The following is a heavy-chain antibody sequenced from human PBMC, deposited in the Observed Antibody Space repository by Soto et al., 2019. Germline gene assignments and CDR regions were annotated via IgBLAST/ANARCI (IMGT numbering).Heavy chain of an antibody. D-gene: IGHD3-22*01. Sequence: SETLSLTCAVYGGSFSGYYWSWIRQPPGKGLEWIGEINHSGSTNYNPSLKSRVTISVDTSKNQFSLKLSSVTAADTAVYYCARSAYYYDSSGYYSPRGWFDPWGQGTLVTVSS. CDR2: INHSGST. CDR3: ARSAYYYDSSGYYSPRGWFDP. CDR1: GGSFSGYY. V-gene: IGHV4-34*01. J-gene: IGHJ5*02.